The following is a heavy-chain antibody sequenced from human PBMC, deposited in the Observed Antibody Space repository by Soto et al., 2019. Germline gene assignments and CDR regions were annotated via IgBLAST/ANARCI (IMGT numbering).Heavy chain of an antibody. CDR1: GGTFSSYA. CDR3: ARGRPSIAAAGPFDY. CDR2: IIPIFGTA. D-gene: IGHD6-13*01. V-gene: IGHV1-69*13. Sequence: ASVKVSCKASGGTFSSYAIRWVRQAPGQGLEWMGGIIPIFGTANYAQKFQGRVTITADESTSTANMELRSLRSEDTAVYYCARGRPSIAAAGPFDYWGQGILVTVFS. J-gene: IGHJ4*02.